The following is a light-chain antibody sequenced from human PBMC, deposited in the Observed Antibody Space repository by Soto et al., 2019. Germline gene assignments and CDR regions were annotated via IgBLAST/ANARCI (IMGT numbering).Light chain of an antibody. CDR2: AAF. J-gene: IGKJ1*01. Sequence: DIQMTQSPSSLSASVGDRVTITCRASQSILSYLNWYQQKPGKAPRLLIFAAFTLQSGVPSRFSGSGSGTDFTLTISSLQPEDFATYYCEQSFSTPWTYGQGTKVEIK. V-gene: IGKV1-39*01. CDR1: QSILSY. CDR3: EQSFSTPWT.